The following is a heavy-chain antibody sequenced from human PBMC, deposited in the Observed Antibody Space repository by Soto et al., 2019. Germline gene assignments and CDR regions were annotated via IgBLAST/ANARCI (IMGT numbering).Heavy chain of an antibody. D-gene: IGHD3-22*01. Sequence: QVQLVQSGAEVKKPGASVKVSCKASGYTFTSYGISWVRQAPGQGLEWMGWISAYNGNTNYAQKLQGRVTMTTDTSTSTAYVELRSLRSDDTAVYYCARGGRPDSGGYYLPFSGMDVWGQGTTVTVSS. CDR1: GYTFTSYG. V-gene: IGHV1-18*01. CDR2: ISAYNGNT. CDR3: ARGGRPDSGGYYLPFSGMDV. J-gene: IGHJ6*02.